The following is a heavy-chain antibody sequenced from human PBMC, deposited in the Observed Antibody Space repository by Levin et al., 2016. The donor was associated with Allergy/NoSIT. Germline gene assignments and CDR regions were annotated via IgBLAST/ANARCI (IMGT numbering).Heavy chain of an antibody. CDR3: ARLIAVTGKVDYFDS. D-gene: IGHD6-19*01. V-gene: IGHV4-59*08. J-gene: IGHJ4*02. CDR1: SGSIRSYY. Sequence: SETLSLTCTVSSGSIRSYYWSWIRQPPGKGLEWIGYIYYSRNTNYNPSLKSRLTMSVDTSNNQFSLRLSSVTAADTAVYYCARLIAVTGKVDYFDSWGPGNPGHRLL. CDR2: IYYSRNT.